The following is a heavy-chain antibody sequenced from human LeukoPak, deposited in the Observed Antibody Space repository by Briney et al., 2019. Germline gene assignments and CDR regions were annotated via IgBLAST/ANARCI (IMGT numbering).Heavy chain of an antibody. J-gene: IGHJ6*02. V-gene: IGHV3-7*01. Sequence: GGSLRLSCAASGFTFSSYWMSWVRQAPGKGLEWVANIKQDGSEKYYVDSVKGRFTISRDNAKNSLYLQMNSLRAEDTAAYYCARDWYSYYYGMDVWGQGTTVTVSS. CDR3: ARDWYSYYYGMDV. CDR1: GFTFSSYW. D-gene: IGHD1-1*01. CDR2: IKQDGSEK.